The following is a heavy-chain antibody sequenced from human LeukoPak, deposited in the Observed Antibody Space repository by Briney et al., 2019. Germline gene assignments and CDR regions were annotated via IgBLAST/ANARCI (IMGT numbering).Heavy chain of an antibody. D-gene: IGHD3-10*02. CDR3: AELGITMIGGV. J-gene: IGHJ6*04. CDR2: ISYSDDTI. CDR1: GFTFSSYE. Sequence: SGGSLRLSCAASGFTFSSYELNWVRQAPGKGLEWVSYISYSDDTIYYADSVKGRFTISRDNAKNSLYLQMNSLRAEDTAVYYCAELGITMIGGVWGKGTTVTISS. V-gene: IGHV3-48*03.